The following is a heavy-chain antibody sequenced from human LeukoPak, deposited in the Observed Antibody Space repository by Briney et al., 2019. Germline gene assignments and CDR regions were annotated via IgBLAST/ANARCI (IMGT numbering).Heavy chain of an antibody. D-gene: IGHD3-3*01. V-gene: IGHV4-61*02. Sequence: PSQTLSLTCTVSGGSISSGSYYWSWIRQPAGKGLEWIGRIYTSGSTNYNPSLKSRVTISVDTSKNQFSLKLSSVTAADTAVYYCAREPLRYDPSYYMDVWGKGTTVTVS. J-gene: IGHJ6*03. CDR1: GGSISSGSYY. CDR2: IYTSGST. CDR3: AREPLRYDPSYYMDV.